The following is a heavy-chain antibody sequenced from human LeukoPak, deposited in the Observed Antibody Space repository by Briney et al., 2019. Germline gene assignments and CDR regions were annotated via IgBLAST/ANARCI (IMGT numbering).Heavy chain of an antibody. D-gene: IGHD5-18*01. Sequence: SETLSLTCTVSGGSISGYYWSWIRQFPGKELEWIGYVYDSGSTYYNPSLKSRVTISVDTSKNQFSLKLSSVTAADTAVYYCARLHADTTMTPYYYYIYVWGKGTTVTVSS. CDR1: GGSISGYY. V-gene: IGHV4-59*08. CDR2: VYDSGST. CDR3: ARLHADTTMTPYYYYIYV. J-gene: IGHJ6*03.